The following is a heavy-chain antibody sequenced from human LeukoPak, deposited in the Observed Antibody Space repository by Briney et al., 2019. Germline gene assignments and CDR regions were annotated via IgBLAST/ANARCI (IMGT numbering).Heavy chain of an antibody. D-gene: IGHD6-13*01. Sequence: GGSLRLSCAASGFTFSGYGMHWFRQAPGKGLDWVAVISFDGSDKYYADSVKGRFTISRDNSKSTLYLQMNSLRAEDTAVYYCARDGIAAAGTDYWGQGTLVTVSS. J-gene: IGHJ4*02. V-gene: IGHV3-30*03. CDR2: ISFDGSDK. CDR3: ARDGIAAAGTDY. CDR1: GFTFSGYG.